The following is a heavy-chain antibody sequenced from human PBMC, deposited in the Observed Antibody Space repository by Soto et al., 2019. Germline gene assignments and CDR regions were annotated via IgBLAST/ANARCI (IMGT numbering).Heavy chain of an antibody. D-gene: IGHD3-3*01. Sequence: SVKVSCKASGGTFSSYTISWVRQAPGQGLEWMGRIIPILGIANYAQKFQGRVKITADKSTSTTYMKLSSLRSEDSAVYYCARDIHDFWSGYYLRYYMDVWGKGTTVTVSS. V-gene: IGHV1-69*04. CDR2: IIPILGIA. J-gene: IGHJ6*03. CDR1: GGTFSSYT. CDR3: ARDIHDFWSGYYLRYYMDV.